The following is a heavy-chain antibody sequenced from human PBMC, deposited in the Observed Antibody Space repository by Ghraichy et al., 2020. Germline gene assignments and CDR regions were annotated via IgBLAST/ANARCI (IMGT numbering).Heavy chain of an antibody. CDR1: NYNIGRSAYY. CDR3: ATEMGQWLAFFDY. CDR2: VLYNGIT. D-gene: IGHD6-19*01. Sequence: SETLSLICTVSNYNIGRSAYYWGWVRQSPEKGLEWIGSVLYNGITQYNPSLSSRATVSIDTSRNQFSLTLKSVTASDTAVYFCATEMGQWLAFFDYWSPGTHVTVS. V-gene: IGHV4-39*02. J-gene: IGHJ4*02.